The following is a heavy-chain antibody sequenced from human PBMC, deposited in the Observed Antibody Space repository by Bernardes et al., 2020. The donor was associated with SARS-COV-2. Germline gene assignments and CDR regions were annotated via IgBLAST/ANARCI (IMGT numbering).Heavy chain of an antibody. Sequence: SETLTLTCTVSGGPISSPYWSWIRQSPGPGLAWIGNVYFTGHTNHNPSLRSRAIIGIDTSKSQFSLRLNSVTAADAAVYYCARDVFLGSSWDQSYYGMDVWGKGTTVNVSS. J-gene: IGHJ6*04. CDR2: VYFTGHT. D-gene: IGHD6-13*01. V-gene: IGHV4-59*11. CDR1: GGPISSPY. CDR3: ARDVFLGSSWDQSYYGMDV.